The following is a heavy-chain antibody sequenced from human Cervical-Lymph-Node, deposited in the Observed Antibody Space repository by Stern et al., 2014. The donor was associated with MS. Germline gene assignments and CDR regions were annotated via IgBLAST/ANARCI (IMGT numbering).Heavy chain of an antibody. V-gene: IGHV5-51*03. Sequence: VQLGQSGAEVKKPGESLKISCEASGYLFDDYWIGWVRQMSGRGLELVAIIFPRDSNTRYSPSVQGQVTISADKSISTAYLQWSSLKASAPAMYYWAKSPATPSGYDRFDYWGQGALVTVSS. CDR3: AKSPATPSGYDRFDY. D-gene: IGHD5-12*01. J-gene: IGHJ4*02. CDR2: IFPRDSNT. CDR1: GYLFDDYW.